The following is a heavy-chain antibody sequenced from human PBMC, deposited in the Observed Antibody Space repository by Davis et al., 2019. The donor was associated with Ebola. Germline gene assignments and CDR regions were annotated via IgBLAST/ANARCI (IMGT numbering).Heavy chain of an antibody. CDR3: AKDVIRLSYGMDV. J-gene: IGHJ6*04. D-gene: IGHD2-21*01. CDR2: ISYDGSNT. CDR1: GFTFSSYG. Sequence: GESLKISCAASGFTFSSYGMHWVRQAPGKGLEWVAVISYDGSNTYYADSVKGRFTISRDNSKNTLYLQMNSLRAEDTAVYYCAKDVIRLSYGMDVWGKGTTVTVSS. V-gene: IGHV3-30*18.